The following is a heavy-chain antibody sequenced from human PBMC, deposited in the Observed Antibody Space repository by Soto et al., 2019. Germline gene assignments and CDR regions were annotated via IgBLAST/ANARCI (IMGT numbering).Heavy chain of an antibody. V-gene: IGHV3-23*01. CDR3: AGYSGYDSTEPYYYYGMDV. J-gene: IGHJ6*02. CDR2: ISGSGGST. Sequence: PGGSLRLSCAASGFTFSSYAMSWVRQAPGKGLEWVSAISGSGGSTYYADSVKGRFTISRDNSKNTLYLQMNSLRAEDTAVYYCAGYSGYDSTEPYYYYGMDVWGQGTTVTV. D-gene: IGHD5-12*01. CDR1: GFTFSSYA.